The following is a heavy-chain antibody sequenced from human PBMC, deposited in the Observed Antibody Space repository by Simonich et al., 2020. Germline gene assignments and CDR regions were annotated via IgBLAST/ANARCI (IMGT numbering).Heavy chain of an antibody. D-gene: IGHD1-1*01. CDR1: GGSISSYY. CDR2: IYYSGST. J-gene: IGHJ4*02. V-gene: IGHV4-59*01. Sequence: QVQLQESGPGLVKPSETLSLTCTVSGGSISSYYWSWIRQPPGKGLEWIGYIYYSGSTNYNPSPKSRVTISGDTSKNQFSLKLSSVTAADTAVYYCARAFWDQTGYFDYWGQGTLVTVSS. CDR3: ARAFWDQTGYFDY.